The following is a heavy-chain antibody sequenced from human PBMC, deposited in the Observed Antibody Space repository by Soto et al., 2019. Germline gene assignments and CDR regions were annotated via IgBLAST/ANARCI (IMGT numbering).Heavy chain of an antibody. CDR3: VKEWTPRRAFDS. Sequence: PRGSLIVACTSSRFMFSIYAMSWVRQAPGKGLEWVSGISGSGGSTWYAESVNGRFTISRDNSKNSLYLEMNSLRVEDTAKYYCVKEWTPRRAFDSWGQGTLVTVPQ. J-gene: IGHJ4*02. D-gene: IGHD5-12*01. CDR1: RFMFSIYA. CDR2: ISGSGGST. V-gene: IGHV3-23*01.